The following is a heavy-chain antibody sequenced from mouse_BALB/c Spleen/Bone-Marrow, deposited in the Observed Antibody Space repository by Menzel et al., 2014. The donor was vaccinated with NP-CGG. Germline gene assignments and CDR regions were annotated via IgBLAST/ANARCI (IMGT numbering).Heavy chain of an antibody. CDR2: IRNKANGYTT. CDR1: GFTFTDYY. J-gene: IGHJ2*01. D-gene: IGHD2-3*01. Sequence: EVMLVESGGGLVQPGGSLRLSCATSGFTFTDYYMSWVRQPPGQALEWLGFIRNKANGYTTEYSASVKGRFTISRDNSQSILYLQMNTLRADDSATYYCARDMGGLLFDYWGQGTTLTVSS. V-gene: IGHV7-3*02. CDR3: ARDMGGLLFDY.